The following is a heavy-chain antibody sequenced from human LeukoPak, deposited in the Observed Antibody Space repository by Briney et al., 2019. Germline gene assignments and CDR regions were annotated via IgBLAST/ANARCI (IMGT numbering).Heavy chain of an antibody. D-gene: IGHD2-8*01. CDR3: ARDLAGVSWFDP. CDR2: ISYDGSNK. J-gene: IGHJ5*02. CDR1: GFTFSSYA. Sequence: GGSLRLSCAASGFTFSSYAMHWVRQAPGKGLEWVAVISYDGSNKYYADSVKGRFTISRDNSKNTLYLQMNTLRAEDTAVYYCARDLAGVSWFDPWGQGTLVTVSS. V-gene: IGHV3-30-3*01.